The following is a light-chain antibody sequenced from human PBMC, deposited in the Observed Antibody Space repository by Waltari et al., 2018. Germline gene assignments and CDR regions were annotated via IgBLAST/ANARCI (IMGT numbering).Light chain of an antibody. CDR3: QQYNEWFPWT. CDR2: DTS. V-gene: IGKV3-15*01. J-gene: IGKJ1*01. CDR1: RSVGIN. Sequence: EIMMTQSPDTLSVSPGEGATLSCRAIRSVGINLAWYQMKPGQAPRLLIVDTSTRATGIPGRFSGSGSGTDFTLTISSLQSEDFAIYYCQQYNEWFPWTFGQGTKVEVK.